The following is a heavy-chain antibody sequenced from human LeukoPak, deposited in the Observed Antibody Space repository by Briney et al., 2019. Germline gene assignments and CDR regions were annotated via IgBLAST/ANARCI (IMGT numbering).Heavy chain of an antibody. J-gene: IGHJ6*02. Sequence: GGYLRLSCAASGFTVSSNYMSWVRQAPGKGLEWGSVIYSGGSTYYADSVKGRFTISRDNSKITLYLQMNSLRAEDTAVYYCATPGGGGSCFLSLCYYGMDVWGQGTTVTVSS. CDR1: GFTVSSNY. V-gene: IGHV3-53*01. D-gene: IGHD2-15*01. CDR3: ATPGGGGSCFLSLCYYGMDV. CDR2: IYSGGST.